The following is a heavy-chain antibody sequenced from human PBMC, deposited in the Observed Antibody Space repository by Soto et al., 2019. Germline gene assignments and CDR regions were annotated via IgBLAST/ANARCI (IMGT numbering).Heavy chain of an antibody. V-gene: IGHV4-34*01. Sequence: QVQLQQWGAGLLKPSETLSLTCAVYGGSFSGYYWSWIRQPPGKGLEWIGEINHSGSTNHNPSLKSRVTISVDTSKNQFSLKLSSVTAADTAVYYCARGTFKPTHIWGSYRDRLRGFDAFDIWGQGTMVTVSS. CDR2: INHSGST. J-gene: IGHJ3*02. CDR1: GGSFSGYY. D-gene: IGHD3-16*02. CDR3: ARGTFKPTHIWGSYRDRLRGFDAFDI.